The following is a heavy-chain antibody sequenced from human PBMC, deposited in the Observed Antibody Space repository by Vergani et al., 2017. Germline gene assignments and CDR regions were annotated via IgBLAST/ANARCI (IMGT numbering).Heavy chain of an antibody. Sequence: QVQLQESGPGLVKPSETLSLTCTVSGGSISSYYWSWIRQPPGKGLEWIGYIYYSGSTHYNPSLKSRVTISVETSKNQFSLKLSSVTAADTAVYYCARGSHYYYDSIPAWYYYGMDVWGQGTTVTVSS. V-gene: IGHV4-59*01. CDR1: GGSISSYY. J-gene: IGHJ6*02. CDR3: ARGSHYYYDSIPAWYYYGMDV. CDR2: IYYSGST. D-gene: IGHD3-22*01.